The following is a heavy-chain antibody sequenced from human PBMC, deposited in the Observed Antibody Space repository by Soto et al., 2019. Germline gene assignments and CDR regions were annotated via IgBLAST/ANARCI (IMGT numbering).Heavy chain of an antibody. V-gene: IGHV3-30-3*01. D-gene: IGHD3-3*01. Sequence: GGSLRLSCAASGFTFSSYAMHWVRQAPGKGLEWVAVISYDGSNKYYADSVKGRFTISRDNSKNTLYLQMNSLRAEDTAVYYCARRAYDFWSGPNWFDPWGQGTLVTVSS. CDR1: GFTFSSYA. J-gene: IGHJ5*02. CDR2: ISYDGSNK. CDR3: ARRAYDFWSGPNWFDP.